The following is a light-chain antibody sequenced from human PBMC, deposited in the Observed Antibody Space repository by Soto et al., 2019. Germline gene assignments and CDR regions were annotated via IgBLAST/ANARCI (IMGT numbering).Light chain of an antibody. CDR1: SSNIGGNS. V-gene: IGLV1-51*01. J-gene: IGLJ1*01. Sequence: QSVLTQPPSVSAAPGQKVTISCSVSSSNIGGNSVSWYQQLPGTAPKLLIYDDNKRPSGIPDRFSGSKSGTSATLGITGFQTGDEADYYCGSWDSRLSTYVFGTGTKDNVL. CDR3: GSWDSRLSTYV. CDR2: DDN.